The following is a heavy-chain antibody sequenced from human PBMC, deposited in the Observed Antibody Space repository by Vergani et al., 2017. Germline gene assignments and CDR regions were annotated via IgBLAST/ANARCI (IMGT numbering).Heavy chain of an antibody. CDR1: GFTFNNYA. CDR3: ARAWRGGYTLDAFDI. D-gene: IGHD3-3*01. CDR2: ISSSSSTI. J-gene: IGHJ3*02. Sequence: EVQLLESGGGLVQPGGSLRLSCAASGFTFNNYAMNWVRQAPGKGLEWVSYISSSSSTIYYADSVKGRFTISRDNAKNSLYLQMNSLRAEDTAVYYCARAWRGGYTLDAFDIWGQGTMVTVSS. V-gene: IGHV3-48*01.